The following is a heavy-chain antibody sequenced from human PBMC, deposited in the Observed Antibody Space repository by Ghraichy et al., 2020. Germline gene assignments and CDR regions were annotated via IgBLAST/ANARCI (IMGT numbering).Heavy chain of an antibody. D-gene: IGHD2-2*01. V-gene: IGHV4-4*07. CDR3: VRSQCSRTSCYFPFDY. CDR2: IYTSGNT. CDR1: GGSISSHY. J-gene: IGHJ4*02. Sequence: LETLSLTCTVSGGSISSHYWNWIRQPAGKGLEWIGRIYTSGNTNYNPSLKSRVTMSIDTSKNHFSLNVSSVTAADTAVYYCVRSQCSRTSCYFPFDYWGQGTLVTVSS.